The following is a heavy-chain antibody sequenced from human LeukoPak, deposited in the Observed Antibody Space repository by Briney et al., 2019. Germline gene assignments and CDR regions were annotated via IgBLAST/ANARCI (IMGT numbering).Heavy chain of an antibody. V-gene: IGHV4-34*01. J-gene: IGHJ4*02. CDR1: GGSFSGYY. CDR2: INHSGST. CDR3: ATLTTVVTAYYFDY. D-gene: IGHD4-23*01. Sequence: SETLSLTCAVYGGSFSGYYWSWIRQPPGKGLEWIGEINHSGSTNYNPSLKSRVTISVDTSKNQFSLKLTSVTAADTAVYYCATLTTVVTAYYFDYWGQGTLVTVSS.